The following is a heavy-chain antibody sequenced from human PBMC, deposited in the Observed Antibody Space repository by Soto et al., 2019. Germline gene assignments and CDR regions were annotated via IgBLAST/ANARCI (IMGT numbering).Heavy chain of an antibody. CDR2: IYQTGNT. V-gene: IGHV4-4*02. J-gene: IGHJ5*01. D-gene: IGHD2-15*01. CDR3: ARGGYCSGGSCSGWFDS. CDR1: GVSLTTNNW. Sequence: QVQLQESGPGLVKPSETLSLTCAVSGVSLTTNNWWTWVRQAPGKGLEWFGEIYQTGNTNYNPSLNSRVIASLDKSKNQFFRKLTSVTAADTAIYYCARGGYCSGGSCSGWFDSWGQGTLVTVSS.